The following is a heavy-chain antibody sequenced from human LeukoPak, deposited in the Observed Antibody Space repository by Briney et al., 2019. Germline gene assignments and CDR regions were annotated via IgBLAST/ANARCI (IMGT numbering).Heavy chain of an antibody. J-gene: IGHJ4*02. Sequence: GGSLRLSCAASGFTFSSYWMHWVRQAPGKGLEWVSSISSSSSYIYYADSVKGRFTISRDNAKNSLYLQMNSLRAEDTAVYYCARDVGIYYDSSGYWDYWGQGTLVTVSS. D-gene: IGHD3-22*01. V-gene: IGHV3-21*01. CDR2: ISSSSSYI. CDR3: ARDVGIYYDSSGYWDY. CDR1: GFTFSSYW.